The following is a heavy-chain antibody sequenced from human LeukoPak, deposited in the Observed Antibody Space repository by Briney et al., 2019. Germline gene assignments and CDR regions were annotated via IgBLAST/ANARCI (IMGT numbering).Heavy chain of an antibody. CDR2: INYSGST. D-gene: IGHD3-10*01. J-gene: IGHJ6*04. CDR1: GGSVSSGSYY. V-gene: IGHV4-61*01. Sequence: PSETLSLTCTVSGGSVSSGSYYWSWIRQPPGKGLVWIGYINYSGSTNYNPSLKSRVTISVDTSKNQFSLKLSSVTAADTAVYYCARDSVYYYGSGSALAYSYYGMDVWGKGTTVTVSS. CDR3: ARDSVYYYGSGSALAYSYYGMDV.